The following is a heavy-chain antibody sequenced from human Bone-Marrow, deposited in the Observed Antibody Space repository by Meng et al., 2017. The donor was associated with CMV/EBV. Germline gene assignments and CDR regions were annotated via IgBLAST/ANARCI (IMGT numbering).Heavy chain of an antibody. CDR1: GFTFSSYS. J-gene: IGHJ3*02. CDR3: ARQDYGSGSYYIGMMGAFDI. CDR2: ISSSSSNI. V-gene: IGHV3-48*01. D-gene: IGHD3-10*01. Sequence: GESLKISCAASGFTFSSYSMNWVRQAPGKGLEWVSYISSSSSNIYYADSVKGRFTISRDNAKNSLYLQMNSLRAEDKAVYYFARQDYGSGSYYIGMMGAFDIWGQGTMVTVSS.